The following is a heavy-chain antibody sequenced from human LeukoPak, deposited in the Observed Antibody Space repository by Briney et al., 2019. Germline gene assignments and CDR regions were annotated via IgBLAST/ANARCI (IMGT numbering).Heavy chain of an antibody. V-gene: IGHV1-2*06. CDR2: INPNSGGT. D-gene: IGHD6-19*01. Sequence: GASVKVSCKASGYTFTGYYMHWVRQAPGQGLEWMGRINPNSGGTNYAQKFQGRVTMTRDTSISTAYMELSRLRSDDTAVYYCARAVWGQYVPGIAVAGSFDYWGQGTLVTVSS. CDR1: GYTFTGYY. CDR3: ARAVWGQYVPGIAVAGSFDY. J-gene: IGHJ4*02.